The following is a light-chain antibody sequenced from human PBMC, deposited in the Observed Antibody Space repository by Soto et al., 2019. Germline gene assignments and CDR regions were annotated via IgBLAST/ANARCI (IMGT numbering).Light chain of an antibody. V-gene: IGLV2-14*03. Sequence: QSALTQPASVYESPGQSITVSGTGTSSDVGGYNSDSWYQQYPGKPPKLIIYEVSSRPSGVSDRFSCSKSGNTAALTISGLQAEDEADYYCSSYTSTSSYVFATGTKVT. CDR3: SSYTSTSSYV. CDR2: EVS. CDR1: SSDVGGYNS. J-gene: IGLJ1*01.